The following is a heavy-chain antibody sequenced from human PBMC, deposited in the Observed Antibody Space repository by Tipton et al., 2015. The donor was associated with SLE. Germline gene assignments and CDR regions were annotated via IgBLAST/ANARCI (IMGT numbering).Heavy chain of an antibody. CDR2: ISYDGSNK. D-gene: IGHD6-13*01. Sequence: QLVQSGGGVVQPGRSLTLSCAASGITFSTYAMHWVRQAPGKGLEWVAVISYDGSNKYYADSVKGRFTISRDNSKNTLYLQMNSLRAEDTAVYYCAKESSSWTFDYWGQGTLVTVSS. V-gene: IGHV3-30*04. CDR1: GITFSTYA. CDR3: AKESSSWTFDY. J-gene: IGHJ4*02.